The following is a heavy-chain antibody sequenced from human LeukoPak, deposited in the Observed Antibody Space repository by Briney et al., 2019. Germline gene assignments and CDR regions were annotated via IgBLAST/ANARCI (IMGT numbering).Heavy chain of an antibody. Sequence: GGSLRLSCAASGFTFSSYAMHWVRQAPGKGLEWVAVISYDGSNKYYADSVKGRFTISRDNAKNSLYLQMNSLRAEDTALYYCARGELLLRFDPWGQGTLVTVSS. V-gene: IGHV3-30*04. CDR3: ARGELLLRFDP. J-gene: IGHJ5*02. CDR1: GFTFSSYA. CDR2: ISYDGSNK. D-gene: IGHD1-26*01.